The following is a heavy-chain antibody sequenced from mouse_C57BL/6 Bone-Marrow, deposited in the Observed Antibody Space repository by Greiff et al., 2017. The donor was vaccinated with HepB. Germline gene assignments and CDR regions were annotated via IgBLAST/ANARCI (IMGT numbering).Heavy chain of an antibody. D-gene: IGHD2-2*01. CDR2: IDPENGDT. J-gene: IGHJ2*01. CDR1: GFNIKDDY. Sequence: EVQLQQSGAELVRPGASVKLSCTASGFNIKDDYMHWVKQRPEQGLEWIGWIDPENGDTEYASKFQGKATITADTSSNTAYLQLSSLTSEDTAVYYGTTLDYGYDRDYWGQGTTLTVSS. V-gene: IGHV14-4*01. CDR3: TTLDYGYDRDY.